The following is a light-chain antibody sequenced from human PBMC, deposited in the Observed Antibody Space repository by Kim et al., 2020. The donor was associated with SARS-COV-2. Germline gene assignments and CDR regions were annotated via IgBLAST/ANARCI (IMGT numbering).Light chain of an antibody. CDR3: QQYGSSPWT. J-gene: IGKJ1*01. CDR1: QSVSSSY. Sequence: EIVLTQSPGTLSLSPGERATLSCRASQSVSSSYLAWYQQKPGQAPRLLIYGASSRATGIPDRFSGNGSGTDFTLTISRLEPDDFAVYYCQQYGSSPWTFGQGTKVDIK. V-gene: IGKV3-20*01. CDR2: GAS.